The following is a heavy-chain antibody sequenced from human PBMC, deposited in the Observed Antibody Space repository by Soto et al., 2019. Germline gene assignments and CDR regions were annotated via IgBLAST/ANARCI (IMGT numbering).Heavy chain of an antibody. D-gene: IGHD5-12*01. V-gene: IGHV4-34*01. CDR1: GGSFSGYY. J-gene: IGHJ6*03. CDR3: ARRGYSGYDGEYYYYMDV. CDR2: INHSGST. Sequence: PSETLSLTCAVYGGSFSGYYWSWIRQPPGKGLEWIGEINHSGSTNYNPSLKSRVTISVDTSKNQFSLKLSSVTAADTAVYYCARRGYSGYDGEYYYYMDVWGKGTTVTVSS.